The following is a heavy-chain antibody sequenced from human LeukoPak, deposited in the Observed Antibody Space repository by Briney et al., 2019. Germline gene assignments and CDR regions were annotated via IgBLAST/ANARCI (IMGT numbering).Heavy chain of an antibody. J-gene: IGHJ4*02. D-gene: IGHD5-18*01. CDR2: IKQDGSEK. CDR1: GFTFRGSW. CDR3: ATGYKYGYLFDY. Sequence: GSLRLSCAASGFTFRGSWMNWVRQAPGKGLEWVANIKQDGSEKYYVDSVKGRFTISRDNAKNSLYLQMNSLRAEDTAVYYCATGYKYGYLFDYWGQGTLVTVSS. V-gene: IGHV3-7*03.